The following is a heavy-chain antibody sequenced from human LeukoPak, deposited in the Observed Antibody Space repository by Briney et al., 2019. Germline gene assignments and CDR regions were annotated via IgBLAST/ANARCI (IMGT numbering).Heavy chain of an antibody. D-gene: IGHD6-13*01. V-gene: IGHV1-2*02. J-gene: IGHJ5*02. CDR3: AREGAAAGYNWFDP. CDR2: IYPNNGAT. CDR1: GYTFSGTGWY. Sequence: ASVKVSCKASGYTFSGTGWYLYWLRQAPGQGLECMGWIYPNNGATGYAQKFQGRVTMTRDTSISTAYMELSRLRSDDTAVYYCAREGAAAGYNWFDPWGQGTLVTVSS.